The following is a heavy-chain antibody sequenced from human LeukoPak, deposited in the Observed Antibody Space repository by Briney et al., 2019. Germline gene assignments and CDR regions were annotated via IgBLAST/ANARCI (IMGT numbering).Heavy chain of an antibody. D-gene: IGHD4-17*01. Sequence: GGSLRLSCAASGFTFSSHAMSCVRQAPGRGLEWVSVISGNSITTDYADSVKGRFTISRDNSKNTLYLQMNSLRAEDTALYYCAKDTSAYGDYLSWFDPWGQGTLVTVSS. V-gene: IGHV3-23*01. CDR3: AKDTSAYGDYLSWFDP. CDR1: GFTFSSHA. J-gene: IGHJ5*02. CDR2: ISGNSITT.